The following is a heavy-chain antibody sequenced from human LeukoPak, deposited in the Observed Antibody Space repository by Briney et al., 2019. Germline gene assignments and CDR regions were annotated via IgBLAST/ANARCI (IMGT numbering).Heavy chain of an antibody. D-gene: IGHD3-22*01. V-gene: IGHV4-59*12. CDR2: IYYSGST. CDR1: GGSMSPYH. J-gene: IGHJ4*02. CDR3: ARGGESYYYDSSGYAPPDY. Sequence: SETLSLTCTVSGGSMSPYHWGWIRQPPGKGLEWTGYIYYSGSTNYNPSLKSRVTISVDTSKNQFSLKLSSVTAADTAVYYCARGGESYYYDSSGYAPPDYWGQGTLVTVSS.